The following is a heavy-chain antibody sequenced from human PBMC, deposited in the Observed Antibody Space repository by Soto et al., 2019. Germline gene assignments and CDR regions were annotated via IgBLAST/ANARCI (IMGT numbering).Heavy chain of an antibody. CDR2: VYYSGST. J-gene: IGHJ3*02. V-gene: IGHV4-31*03. CDR1: GGSISSGGYY. D-gene: IGHD1-26*01. CDR3: ARARVGRGAFDI. Sequence: QVQLQESGPGLVKPSQTLSLTCTVSGGSISSGGYYWSWIRQHPGKGLEWIGYVYYSGSTYYYPSLKFRVTISVDTSKNQFSLKLSSVTAADTAVYYCARARVGRGAFDIWGQGTMVTVSS.